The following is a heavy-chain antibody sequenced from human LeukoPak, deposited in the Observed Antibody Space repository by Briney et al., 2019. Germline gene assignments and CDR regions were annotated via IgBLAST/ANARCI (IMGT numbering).Heavy chain of an antibody. CDR1: GFTFSSYA. CDR2: ISYDGSNK. Sequence: PGGSLRLSCAASGFTFSSYAMHWVRQAAGKGLEWVAVISYDGSNKYYADSVKGRFTISRDNSKNTLYLQINSLRAEDTAVYYCAKNGAYSGYDYIDYWGQGTLVTVSS. J-gene: IGHJ4*02. D-gene: IGHD5-12*01. V-gene: IGHV3-30*18. CDR3: AKNGAYSGYDYIDY.